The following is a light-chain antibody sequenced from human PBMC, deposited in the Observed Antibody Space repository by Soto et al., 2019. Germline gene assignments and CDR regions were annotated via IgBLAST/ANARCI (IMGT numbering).Light chain of an antibody. Sequence: DIQMTQSPSSLSASVGDRVTITCRASQTIGDNLNWYRQKLGKAPTLLIYDASTLQSGVPSRFSGLGSGTDFALTITSLQPDDSATYYCQQSYTTVYTFGQGTKVEIK. CDR3: QQSYTTVYT. J-gene: IGKJ2*01. V-gene: IGKV1-39*01. CDR1: QTIGDN. CDR2: DAS.